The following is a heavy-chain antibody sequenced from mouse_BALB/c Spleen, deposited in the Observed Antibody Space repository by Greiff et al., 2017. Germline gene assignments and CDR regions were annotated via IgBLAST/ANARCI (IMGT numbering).Heavy chain of an antibody. Sequence: QVQLQQPGAELVKPGASVKLSCKASGYTFTSYYMYWVKQRPGQGLEWIGGINPSNGGTNFNEKFKSKATLTVDKSSSTAYMQLSSLTSEDSAVYYCTSGRYDVYYAMDYWGQGTSVTVSS. CDR2: INPSNGGT. V-gene: IGHV1S81*02. J-gene: IGHJ4*01. D-gene: IGHD2-14*01. CDR1: GYTFTSYY. CDR3: TSGRYDVYYAMDY.